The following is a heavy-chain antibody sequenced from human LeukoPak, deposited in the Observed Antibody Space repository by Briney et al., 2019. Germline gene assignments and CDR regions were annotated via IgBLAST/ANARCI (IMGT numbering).Heavy chain of an antibody. CDR2: IFHSGSI. Sequence: SGSLSLTCAVSGYSISSGYYWGCIRQSPGKGLEWIATIFHSGSIYYNPSLKSPVTLSVDTSENQFSLRLNSVTAADTALYYCARMGVSYYYDSSTYYPTAFDVWGQGTMVSVSS. V-gene: IGHV4-38-2*01. J-gene: IGHJ3*01. CDR3: ARMGVSYYYDSSTYYPTAFDV. D-gene: IGHD3-22*01. CDR1: GYSISSGYY.